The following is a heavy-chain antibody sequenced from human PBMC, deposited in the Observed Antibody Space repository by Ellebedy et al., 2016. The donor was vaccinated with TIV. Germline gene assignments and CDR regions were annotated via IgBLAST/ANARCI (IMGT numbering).Heavy chain of an antibody. V-gene: IGHV4-39*01. Sequence: GSLRLXXTVSGGSISSGDYFWTWIRQHPGKGPEWIVNIYFSGATFYNPSLKSRVTISVDTSKNQFSLKLSSVTAADTALYYCARLWFGDLFSPEGDVWGQGTTVTVSS. D-gene: IGHD3-10*01. CDR2: IYFSGAT. J-gene: IGHJ6*02. CDR1: GGSISSGDYF. CDR3: ARLWFGDLFSPEGDV.